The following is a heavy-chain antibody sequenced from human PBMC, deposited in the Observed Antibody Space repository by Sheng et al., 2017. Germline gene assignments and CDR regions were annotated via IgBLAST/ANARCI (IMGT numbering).Heavy chain of an antibody. CDR2: ISPNSGNT. J-gene: IGHJ4*02. Sequence: GADVKKPGTSVKVSCKTSGYTFTNYAFNWVRQAPGQGLEWMGWISPNSGNTNFAQRFQDRVTMTTDTSTSTAYMELRSLRSDDTAMYYCARGEPFDSWGQGTLVTVSS. CDR3: ARGEPFDS. CDR1: GYTFTNYA. V-gene: IGHV1-18*01. D-gene: IGHD1-1*01.